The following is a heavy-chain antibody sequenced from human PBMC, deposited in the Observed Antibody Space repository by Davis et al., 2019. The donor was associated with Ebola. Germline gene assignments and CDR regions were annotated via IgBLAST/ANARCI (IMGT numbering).Heavy chain of an antibody. CDR3: ARDRADLTSLLWFGELLDY. Sequence: ASVKVSCKASGYTFTGYYMHWVRQAPGQGLEWMGWINPNSGGTNYAQKFQGRVTMTRDTSISTAYMELSRLRSDDTAVYYCARDRADLTSLLWFGELLDYWGQGTLVTVSS. V-gene: IGHV1-2*02. D-gene: IGHD3-10*01. J-gene: IGHJ4*02. CDR1: GYTFTGYY. CDR2: INPNSGGT.